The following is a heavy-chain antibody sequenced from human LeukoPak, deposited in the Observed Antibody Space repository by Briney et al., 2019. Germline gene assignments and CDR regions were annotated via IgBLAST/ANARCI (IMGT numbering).Heavy chain of an antibody. J-gene: IGHJ3*01. D-gene: IGHD4-17*01. CDR2: ITSGGAP. CDR3: ARDPNGDYIGAFEF. CDR1: GFPFSNYA. Sequence: GGSLRLSFAASGFPFSNYAVMWVRQAPGQGLEWVSAITSGGAPRYADSVKGRFTISRHNSKNTLYLQMNSLRAEDTAQYFCARDPNGDYIGAFEFWGRGTVVTVSS. V-gene: IGHV3-23*01.